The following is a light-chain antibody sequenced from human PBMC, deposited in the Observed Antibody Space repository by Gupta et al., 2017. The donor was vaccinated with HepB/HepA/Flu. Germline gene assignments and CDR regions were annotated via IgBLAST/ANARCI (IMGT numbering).Light chain of an antibody. CDR3: QQRSNWPLT. J-gene: IGKJ4*01. Sequence: MVFTHSPPTLSLSPGERATLSCRASQSVSSYLAWYQQKPGQAPRLLIYDASNRATGIPARFSGSGSGTDFTLTISSLEPEDFAVYYCQQRSNWPLTFGGGTKVEIK. V-gene: IGKV3-11*01. CDR2: DAS. CDR1: QSVSSY.